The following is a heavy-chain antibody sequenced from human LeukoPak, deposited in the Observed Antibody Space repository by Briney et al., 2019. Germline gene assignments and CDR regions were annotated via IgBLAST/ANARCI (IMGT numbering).Heavy chain of an antibody. J-gene: IGHJ5*02. CDR1: GFTFSSYG. Sequence: PGGSLRLSCAASGFTFSSYGMHWVRQAPGKGLEWVAVISYDGSNKYYADSVKGRFTISRDNSKNTLYLQMNSLRAEDTAVYYCARDRSHSSSSWPLGWFDPWGQGTLVTVSS. V-gene: IGHV3-30*03. CDR3: ARDRSHSSSSWPLGWFDP. D-gene: IGHD6-13*01. CDR2: ISYDGSNK.